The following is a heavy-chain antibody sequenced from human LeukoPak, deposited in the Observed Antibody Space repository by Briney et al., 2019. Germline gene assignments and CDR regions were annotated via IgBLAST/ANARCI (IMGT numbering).Heavy chain of an antibody. CDR3: VRRGSYFDY. CDR1: GFTFSNYA. V-gene: IGHV3-23*01. CDR2: ISLTGGST. J-gene: IGHJ4*02. D-gene: IGHD6-6*01. Sequence: GGSLRLSCAASGFTFSNYAMSWVRQAPRKGLEWVSIISLTGGSTYYADSVKGRFTISRDNSKNTLYLHINSLRAEDTARYYCVRRGSYFDYWGQGTLVAVSS.